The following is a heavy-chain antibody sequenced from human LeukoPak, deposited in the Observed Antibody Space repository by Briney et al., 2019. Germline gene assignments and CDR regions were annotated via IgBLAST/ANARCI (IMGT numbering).Heavy chain of an antibody. V-gene: IGHV3-43*02. CDR2: ISGDGGST. CDR3: AKDGYYYDSSGYYYPDY. J-gene: IGHJ4*02. D-gene: IGHD3-22*01. Sequence: QPGGSLRLSCAASGFTFDDYAMHWVRQAPGKGLEWVSLISGDGGSTYYADSVKGRFTISRDNSKNSLHLQMNSLRTEDTALYYCAKDGYYYDSSGYYYPDYWGQGTLVTVSS. CDR1: GFTFDDYA.